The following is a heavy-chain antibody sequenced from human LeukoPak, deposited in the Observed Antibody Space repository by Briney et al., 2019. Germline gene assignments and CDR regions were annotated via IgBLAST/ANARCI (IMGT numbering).Heavy chain of an antibody. Sequence: GGSLRLSCAASGFTFSSYSMNWVRQAPGKGLEWVSSISSSSSYIYYADSVKGRFTISRDNAKNSLYLQMNSLRAEDTAVCYCAREKGSSWPDAFDIWGQGTMVTVSS. D-gene: IGHD6-13*01. CDR1: GFTFSSYS. CDR3: AREKGSSWPDAFDI. V-gene: IGHV3-21*01. CDR2: ISSSSSYI. J-gene: IGHJ3*02.